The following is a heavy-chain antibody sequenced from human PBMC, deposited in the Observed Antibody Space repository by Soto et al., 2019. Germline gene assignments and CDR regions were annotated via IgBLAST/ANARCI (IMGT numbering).Heavy chain of an antibody. CDR1: GFTFSNYA. CDR2: ISYDGSNK. Sequence: VHLLESGGGLVQPGGSLRLSCAASGFTFSNYAMSWVRQAPGKGLEWVAVISYDGSNKYYADSVKGRFTISRDNSKNTLYLQMNSLRAEDTAVYYCAKALLAYCGGDCRGGVDYWGQGTLVTVSS. V-gene: IGHV3-30*18. D-gene: IGHD2-21*02. CDR3: AKALLAYCGGDCRGGVDY. J-gene: IGHJ4*02.